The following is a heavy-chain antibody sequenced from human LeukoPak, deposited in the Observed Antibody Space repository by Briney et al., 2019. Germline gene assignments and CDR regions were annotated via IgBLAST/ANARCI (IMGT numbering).Heavy chain of an antibody. CDR1: GYTFTSCG. D-gene: IGHD1-7*01. CDR3: ARDHSNWNYAPDF. J-gene: IGHJ4*02. V-gene: IGHV1-18*01. Sequence: ASVKVSCKASGYTFTSCGISWVRQAPGQGLEWMGWISAYNGNTNYAQKLQGRVTMTTDTSTSTAYMELRSLRSDDTAVYYCARDHSNWNYAPDFWGQGTLVIVSS. CDR2: ISAYNGNT.